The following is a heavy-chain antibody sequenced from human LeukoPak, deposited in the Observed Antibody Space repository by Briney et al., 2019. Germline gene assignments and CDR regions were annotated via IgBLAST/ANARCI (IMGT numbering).Heavy chain of an antibody. D-gene: IGHD3-10*01. CDR1: GGSISSGGYY. CDR2: IYYGGSH. Sequence: SETLSLTCTVSGGSISSGGYYWSWIRPHPGNRLEWIGYIYYGGSHYYNPSRKSRVTISVDTSKNQFSLKLSSVTAAGTAVYYCARCRSGQIGGQGTMVTVSS. CDR3: ARCRSGQI. V-gene: IGHV4-31*03. J-gene: IGHJ3*02.